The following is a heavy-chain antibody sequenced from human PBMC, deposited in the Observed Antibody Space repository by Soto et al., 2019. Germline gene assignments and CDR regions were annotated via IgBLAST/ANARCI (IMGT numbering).Heavy chain of an antibody. J-gene: IGHJ4*02. CDR1: GFSFSNAW. CDR2: IKSKIDGGTT. Sequence: EVQLVESGGSLVKPGGSLRLSCAASGFSFSNAWMNWVRQAPGKGLEWVGRIKSKIDGGTTDFAAPVKGRFTISRDDSKNTLYLEMSSLKTEDTAVYYCSTANRYSDILTAYPVEGYWGQGTLVTVSS. D-gene: IGHD3-9*01. CDR3: STANRYSDILTAYPVEGY. V-gene: IGHV3-15*01.